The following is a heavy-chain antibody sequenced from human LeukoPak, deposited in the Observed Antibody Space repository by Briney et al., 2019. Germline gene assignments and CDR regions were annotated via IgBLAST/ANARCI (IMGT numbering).Heavy chain of an antibody. V-gene: IGHV3-48*03. J-gene: IGHJ5*02. CDR3: ARNYYDSSA. CDR1: GFIFSIFD. Sequence: GGSLRLSCAASGFIFSIFDMNWVRQAPGKGLEWVSFISGGGSTIYYADSVKGRFTISRDNAKNSLYLQMNSLRAEDTAVYYCARNYYDSSAWGQGTLVTVSS. D-gene: IGHD3-22*01. CDR2: ISGGGSTI.